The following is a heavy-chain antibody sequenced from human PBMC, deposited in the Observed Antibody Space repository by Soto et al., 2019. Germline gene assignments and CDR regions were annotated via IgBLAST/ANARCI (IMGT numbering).Heavy chain of an antibody. CDR2: IYHSGST. Sequence: SETLSLTCAVSGGSISSGGYSWSWIRQPPGKGLEWIGYIYHSGSTYYNPSLKSRVTISVDRSKKQFSLKLSSVTAADTAVYYCASGGATNYGMDVWGQGTKVPVYS. CDR1: GGSISSGGYS. CDR3: ASGGATNYGMDV. J-gene: IGHJ6*02. V-gene: IGHV4-30-2*01. D-gene: IGHD3-16*01.